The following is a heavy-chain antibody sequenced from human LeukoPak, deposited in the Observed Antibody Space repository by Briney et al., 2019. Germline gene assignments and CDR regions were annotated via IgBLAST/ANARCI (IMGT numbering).Heavy chain of an antibody. D-gene: IGHD2-15*01. CDR2: IKQDGSEK. CDR1: GFTFSSYW. Sequence: PGGSLRLSCAASGFTFSSYWMSWVRQAPGKGLEWVANIKQDGSEKYYVDSVKGRFTISRDNAKNSLYLQMNSLRAEDTAVYYCARDGGGTRLLPFDYWGQGTLVTVSS. J-gene: IGHJ4*02. CDR3: ARDGGGTRLLPFDY. V-gene: IGHV3-7*01.